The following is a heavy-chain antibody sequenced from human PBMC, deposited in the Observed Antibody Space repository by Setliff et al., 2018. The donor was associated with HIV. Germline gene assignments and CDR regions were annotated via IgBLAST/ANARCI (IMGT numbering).Heavy chain of an antibody. CDR3: AKSSPSIGYISDH. V-gene: IGHV4-59*03. J-gene: IGHJ4*02. CDR2: ISPTGST. Sequence: ASETLSLTCSVSGASISSYYWSWIRQPPGKGLEWIGYISPTGSTNYNPSLKSRVTISTDTSKNQFSLNVRSVTAADTAVYFCAKSSPSIGYISDHWGQGTLVTVSS. D-gene: IGHD5-12*01. CDR1: GASISSYY.